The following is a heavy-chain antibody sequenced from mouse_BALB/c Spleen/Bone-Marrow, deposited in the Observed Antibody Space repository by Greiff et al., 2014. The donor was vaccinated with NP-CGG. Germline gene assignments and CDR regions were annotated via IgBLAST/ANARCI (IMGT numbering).Heavy chain of an antibody. D-gene: IGHD1-1*01. V-gene: IGHV1-15*01. Sequence: LQESGAELVRPGASVTLSCKASGYTFTDYEMHWVKQTPVHGLEWIGAIDPETGGTAYNQKFKGKATLTADKSSSTAYMELRSLTSEDSAVYYCTRWGNFITTVVVDFDYWGQGTTLTVST. J-gene: IGHJ2*01. CDR1: GYTFTDYE. CDR2: IDPETGGT. CDR3: TRWGNFITTVVVDFDY.